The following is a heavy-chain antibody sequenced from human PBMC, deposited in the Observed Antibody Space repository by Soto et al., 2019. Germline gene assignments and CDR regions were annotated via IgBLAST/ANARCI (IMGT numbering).Heavy chain of an antibody. V-gene: IGHV3-48*01. Sequence: EVQLVESGGGLVQPGGSLRLSCSASGFTLSSYSMNWVRQAPGKGLEWVSCISSTTDTIYYADSVKGRFTISRDHAKNSRDLQMNSLRAEDTAVYYCESDGGRSYYHDGMDVWGQGTTVTVSS. D-gene: IGHD3-16*01. CDR2: ISSTTDTI. CDR1: GFTLSSYS. J-gene: IGHJ6*02. CDR3: ESDGGRSYYHDGMDV.